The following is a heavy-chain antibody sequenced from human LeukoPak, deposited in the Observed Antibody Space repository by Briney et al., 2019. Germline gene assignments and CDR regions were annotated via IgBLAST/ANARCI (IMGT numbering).Heavy chain of an antibody. D-gene: IGHD3-3*01. Sequence: SETLSLTCTVSGGSISSYYWSWIRQPAGKGLEWIGRIYTSGSTNYNPSLKSRVTMSVDTSKNQFSLRLSSVTAADTAVYYCARDPTPITIFGVVTAVYFDYWGQGTLVTVSS. J-gene: IGHJ4*02. CDR3: ARDPTPITIFGVVTAVYFDY. CDR2: IYTSGST. V-gene: IGHV4-4*07. CDR1: GGSISSYY.